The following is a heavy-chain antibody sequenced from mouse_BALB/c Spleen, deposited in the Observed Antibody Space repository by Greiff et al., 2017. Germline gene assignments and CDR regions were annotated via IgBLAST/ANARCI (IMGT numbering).Heavy chain of an antibody. J-gene: IGHJ3*01. CDR1: GYSFTGYT. D-gene: IGHD2-14*01. V-gene: IGHV1-18*01. Sequence: EVQLQESGPELVKPGASMKISCKASGYSFTGYTMNWVKQSHGKNLEWIGLINPYNGGTSYNQKFKGKATLTVDKSSSTAYMELLSLTSEDSAVYYCAIYYRYDDGPFFAYWGQGTLVTVSA. CDR2: INPYNGGT. CDR3: AIYYRYDDGPFFAY.